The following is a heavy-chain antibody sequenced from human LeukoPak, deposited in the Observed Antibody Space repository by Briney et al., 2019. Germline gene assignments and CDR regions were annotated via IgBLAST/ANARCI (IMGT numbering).Heavy chain of an antibody. D-gene: IGHD3-3*01. J-gene: IGHJ3*02. CDR1: GFTFSSYS. CDR3: ASELRFLEWSNDAFDI. CDR2: ISSSSSTI. V-gene: IGHV3-48*01. Sequence: PGGSLRLSCAASGFTFSSYSMNWVRQAPGKGLEWVSYISSSSSTIYYADSVKGRFTISRDNAKNSLYLQMNSLRAEDTAVYYCASELRFLEWSNDAFDIWGQGTMVTVSS.